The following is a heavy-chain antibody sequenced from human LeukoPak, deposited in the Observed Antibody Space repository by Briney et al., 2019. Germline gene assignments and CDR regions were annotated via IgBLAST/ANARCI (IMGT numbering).Heavy chain of an antibody. CDR3: ATYCSGGSCYRPYYYYGMDV. CDR2: FDPEDGET. D-gene: IGHD2-15*01. J-gene: IGHJ6*02. Sequence: ASVKVSCKVSGYTLTELSMHWVRQAPGKGLEWMGGFDPEDGETIYAQKFQGRVTMTEDTSTDTAYMELSSLRSKDTAVYYCATYCSGGSCYRPYYYYGMDVWGQGTTVTVSS. V-gene: IGHV1-24*01. CDR1: GYTLTELS.